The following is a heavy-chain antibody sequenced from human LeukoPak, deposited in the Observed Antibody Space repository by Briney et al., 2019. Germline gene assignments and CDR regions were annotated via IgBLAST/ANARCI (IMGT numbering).Heavy chain of an antibody. CDR3: VLNYADYAGWSFDL. CDR2: IYHNGGP. V-gene: IGHV4-4*02. J-gene: IGHJ2*01. D-gene: IGHD4-17*01. CDR1: GGSINSSHW. Sequence: PSETLSLTCTVPGGSINSSHWWSWIRQPPGKGLEWIGEIYHNGGPNYNPSLKSRVSISTDTSKNQLSLKLTSMTAADTALYYCVLNYADYAGWSFDLWGRGSLVTVSS.